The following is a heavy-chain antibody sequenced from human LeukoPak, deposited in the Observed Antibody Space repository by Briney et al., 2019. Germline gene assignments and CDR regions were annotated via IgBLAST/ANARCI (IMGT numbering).Heavy chain of an antibody. D-gene: IGHD3-22*01. Sequence: SETLPLTCAVYGGSFSGYYWSWIRQPPGKGLEWIGEINHSGSTNYNPSLKGRVTISVDTSKNQFSLKLSSVTAADTAVYYCARTSIYYDSSGYRSWGQGTLVTVFS. CDR1: GGSFSGYY. J-gene: IGHJ5*02. V-gene: IGHV4-34*01. CDR2: INHSGST. CDR3: ARTSIYYDSSGYRS.